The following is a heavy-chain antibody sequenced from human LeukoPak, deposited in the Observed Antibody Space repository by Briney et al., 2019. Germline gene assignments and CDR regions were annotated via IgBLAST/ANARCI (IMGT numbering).Heavy chain of an antibody. CDR2: IQKDGSNK. CDR1: GFIFSNCG. Sequence: GGSLRLSCAASGFIFSNCGMHWVRQAPGKGLQWVAFIQKDGSNKYYADSVKGRFTISRDNSQNIVHLQMNSLRAEDTAVYYCAKYKEDYYDGSGYYSSFDYWGQGTLVTVSS. D-gene: IGHD3-22*01. CDR3: AKYKEDYYDGSGYYSSFDY. J-gene: IGHJ4*02. V-gene: IGHV3-30*02.